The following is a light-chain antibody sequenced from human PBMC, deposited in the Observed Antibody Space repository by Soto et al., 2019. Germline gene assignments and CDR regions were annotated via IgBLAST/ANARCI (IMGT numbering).Light chain of an antibody. J-gene: IGKJ2*01. CDR1: QSIAFY. CDR3: QQSSNSPMYT. V-gene: IGKV1-39*01. CDR2: AAS. Sequence: DIQLTQSPSSLSASVGDRVTITCRASQSIAFYVNWFQQKPGRAPRLLIYAASSLQSGVPSRFSGSGSGTDFTLTINSRQPEDSATYFCQQSSNSPMYTFGQGTK.